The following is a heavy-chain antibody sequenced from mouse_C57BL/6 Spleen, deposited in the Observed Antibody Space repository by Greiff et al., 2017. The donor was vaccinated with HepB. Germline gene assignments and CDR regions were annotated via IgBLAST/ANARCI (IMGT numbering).Heavy chain of an antibody. V-gene: IGHV1-15*01. CDR3: TRERENGNSPFDY. CDR2: IDPETGGT. D-gene: IGHD2-1*01. J-gene: IGHJ2*01. Sequence: VQLQQSGAELVRPGASVTLSCKASGYTFTDYEMHWVKQTPVHGLEWIGAIDPETGGTAYNQKFKGKAILTADKSSSTAYMELRSLTSEDSAVYYCTRERENGNSPFDYWGQGTTLTVSS. CDR1: GYTFTDYE.